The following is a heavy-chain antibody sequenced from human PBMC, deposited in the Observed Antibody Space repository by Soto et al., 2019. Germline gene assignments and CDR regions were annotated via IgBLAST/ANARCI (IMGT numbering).Heavy chain of an antibody. CDR3: ARAGITMVRGRLDAFDI. CDR1: GFTFGDYG. Sequence: GGSLRLSCAASGFTFGDYGMSWVRQAPGKGLEWVAVISYDGSNKYYADSVKGRFTISRDNSKNTLYLQMNSLRAEDTAVYYCARAGITMVRGRLDAFDIWGQGTMVTVS. D-gene: IGHD3-10*01. J-gene: IGHJ3*02. CDR2: ISYDGSNK. V-gene: IGHV3-30*03.